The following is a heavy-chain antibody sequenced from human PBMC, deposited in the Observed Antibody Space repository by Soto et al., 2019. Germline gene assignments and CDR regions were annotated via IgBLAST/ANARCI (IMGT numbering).Heavy chain of an antibody. CDR2: INAGNGNT. V-gene: IGHV1-3*01. D-gene: IGHD4-17*01. Sequence: ASVKLSCKASGYTFTSYAMHWVRQAPGQRLEWMGGINAGNGNTKYSQKFQGRVNITRDTSASTAYMELSSLRSEDTAVYYCARRSVNPLSDYWGQGTLVTVSS. CDR1: GYTFTSYA. J-gene: IGHJ4*02. CDR3: ARRSVNPLSDY.